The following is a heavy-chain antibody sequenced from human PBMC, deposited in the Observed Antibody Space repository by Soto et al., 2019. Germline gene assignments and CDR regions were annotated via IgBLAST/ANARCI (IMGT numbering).Heavy chain of an antibody. D-gene: IGHD2-2*01. Sequence: GGSLRLSCAASGVTFSSYGMHWVRQAPGKGLEWVAVISYDGSNKYYADSVKGRFTISRDNSKNTLYLQMNSLRAEDTAVYYCAKGGSSAHFDYWGQGTLVTVSS. J-gene: IGHJ4*02. CDR1: GVTFSSYG. CDR2: ISYDGSNK. V-gene: IGHV3-30*18. CDR3: AKGGSSAHFDY.